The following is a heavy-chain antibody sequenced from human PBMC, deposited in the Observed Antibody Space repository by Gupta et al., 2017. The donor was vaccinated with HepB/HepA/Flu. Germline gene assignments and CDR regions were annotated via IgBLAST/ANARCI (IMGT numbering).Heavy chain of an antibody. J-gene: IGHJ6*02. CDR3: ARDRIAAAGTDYYYYGMDV. CDR1: GFTFSSYA. D-gene: IGHD6-13*01. Sequence: EVQLVESGGGLVQPGGSLRLSCAASGFTFSSYAMHWVRQAPGKGLEYVSAISSNGGSTYYANSVKGRVTISRDNSKNTLYLQMGSLRAEEMAVYYGARDRIAAAGTDYYYYGMDVGGQGTTVTVSS. V-gene: IGHV3-64*01. CDR2: ISSNGGST.